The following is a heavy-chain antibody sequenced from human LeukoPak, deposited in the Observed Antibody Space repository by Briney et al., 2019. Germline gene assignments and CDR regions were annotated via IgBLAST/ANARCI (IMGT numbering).Heavy chain of an antibody. D-gene: IGHD3-9*01. V-gene: IGHV3-7*01. Sequence: GGSLRLSCAASGFTFSSYWMSWVRQTPGKGLEWVANIKQDGSEKYYVDSVKGRFTISRDNAKNTLYLQMNSLRAEDTAVYYCAKAGLGLTGYFYYNYGMDVWGQGTTVNVSS. CDR2: IKQDGSEK. CDR1: GFTFSSYW. CDR3: AKAGLGLTGYFYYNYGMDV. J-gene: IGHJ6*02.